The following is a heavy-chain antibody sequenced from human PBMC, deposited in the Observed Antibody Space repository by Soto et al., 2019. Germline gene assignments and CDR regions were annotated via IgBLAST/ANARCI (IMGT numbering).Heavy chain of an antibody. CDR2: TIPIFGTA. CDR1: GGTFSSYA. Sequence: QVQLVQSGAEVKKPGSSVKVSCKASGGTFSSYAISWVRQAPGQGLEWMGGTIPIFGTANYAQKFQGRVTINADESTSTAYRELSSLRSEDTAVYYCARGVGTYYYDSSGYYMDYWGQGTLVTVSS. D-gene: IGHD3-22*01. J-gene: IGHJ4*02. CDR3: ARGVGTYYYDSSGYYMDY. V-gene: IGHV1-69*01.